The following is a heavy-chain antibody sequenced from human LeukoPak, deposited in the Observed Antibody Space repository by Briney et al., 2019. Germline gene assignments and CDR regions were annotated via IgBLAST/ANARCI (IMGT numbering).Heavy chain of an antibody. J-gene: IGHJ6*02. V-gene: IGHV3-30*02. D-gene: IGHD4-17*01. CDR1: GFTFSSYG. CDR3: ARFLGDYDYGMDV. Sequence: GGSLRLSCAASGFTFSSYGMHWVRQAPGKGLEWVASIRYDGSNKYYADSVKGRFTISRDNSKNTLYLQMNSLRAEDTAVYYCARFLGDYDYGMDVWGQGTTVTVSS. CDR2: IRYDGSNK.